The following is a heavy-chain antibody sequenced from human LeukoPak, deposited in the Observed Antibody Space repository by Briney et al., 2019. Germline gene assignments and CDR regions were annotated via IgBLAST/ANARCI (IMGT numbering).Heavy chain of an antibody. CDR2: ISYDGSNK. Sequence: GGSLRLSCAASGFTFSSYEMNWVRPAPGKGLEWVAAISYDGSNKYYTDSVKGRFTISRDNSKNSLYLQMNSLRAEDTAMYYCARDQKHVGATGNKALDYWGQGTLVTVSS. CDR1: GFTFSSYE. V-gene: IGHV3-30*03. D-gene: IGHD1-26*01. J-gene: IGHJ4*02. CDR3: ARDQKHVGATGNKALDY.